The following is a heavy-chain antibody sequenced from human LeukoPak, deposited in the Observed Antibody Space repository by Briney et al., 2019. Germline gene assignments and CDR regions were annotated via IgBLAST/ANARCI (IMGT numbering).Heavy chain of an antibody. CDR1: GFTFSSYE. Sequence: PGGSLRLSCAGSGFTFSSYEMNWVRQAPGKGLEWVSVIYSGGSTYYADSVKGRFTISRDNSKNTLYLQMNSLRAEDTAVYYCARDQLPGTGDYWGQGTLVTVSS. CDR2: IYSGGST. V-gene: IGHV3-66*02. CDR3: ARDQLPGTGDY. J-gene: IGHJ4*02. D-gene: IGHD3-10*01.